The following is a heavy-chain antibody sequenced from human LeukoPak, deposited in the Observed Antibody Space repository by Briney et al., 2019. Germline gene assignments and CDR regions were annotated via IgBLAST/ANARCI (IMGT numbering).Heavy chain of an antibody. D-gene: IGHD3-16*01. CDR2: IYTTGKT. J-gene: IGHJ4*02. V-gene: IGHV4-4*07. CDR1: SHSNNIYY. CDR3: ARHGYTASHYFLDF. Sequence: SETLSLPCTVSSHSNNIYYWGGVRHPAGRGLECSGRIYTTGKTDYTPSLKSRLTMSVDTSKRQFSLNLTSVTAADTAIYFCARHGYTASHYFLDFWSQGTLVTVSS.